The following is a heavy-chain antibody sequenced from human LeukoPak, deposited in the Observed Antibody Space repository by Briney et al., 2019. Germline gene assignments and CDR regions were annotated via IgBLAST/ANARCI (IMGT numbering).Heavy chain of an antibody. J-gene: IGHJ4*02. Sequence: GGSLRLSCAASGFTFSSYWMSWVRQAPGKGLEWVANIKQDGSEKYYVDSVKGRFTISRDNAKNSLYLQMNSLRAEDTAVYYCARWFGELLTPLDYWGQGTLVTVSS. D-gene: IGHD3-10*01. V-gene: IGHV3-7*01. CDR3: ARWFGELLTPLDY. CDR1: GFTFSSYW. CDR2: IKQDGSEK.